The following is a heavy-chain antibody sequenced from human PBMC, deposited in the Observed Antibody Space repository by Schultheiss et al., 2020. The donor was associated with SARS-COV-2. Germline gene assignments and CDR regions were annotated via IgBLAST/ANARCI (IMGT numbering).Heavy chain of an antibody. V-gene: IGHV3-21*04. J-gene: IGHJ4*02. CDR2: ISSSSSYI. CDR3: AKEVSGIIRRGGVVDY. CDR1: GFTFSSYS. Sequence: GGSLRLSCAASGFTFSSYSMNWVRQAPGKGLEWVSSISSSSSYIYYADSVKGRFTISRDNAKNSLYLQMNSLRDEDTAVYYCAKEVSGIIRRGGVVDYWGQGTLVTVSS. D-gene: IGHD2-8*02.